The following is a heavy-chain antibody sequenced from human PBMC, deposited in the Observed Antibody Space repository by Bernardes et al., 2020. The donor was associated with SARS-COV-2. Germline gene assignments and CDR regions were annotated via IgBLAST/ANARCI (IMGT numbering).Heavy chain of an antibody. D-gene: IGHD3-22*01. V-gene: IGHV4-59*08. CDR1: GGSIIGYY. Sequence: SETLSLTCTVSGGSIIGYYWSWIRQPPGKGLEWIGHIYYSGGTDYNPSLESRVTMSVDTSKSQLSLKLSSVTAADTAVYYCARREAYYDTVDYYYYTMDVWGQGTTVTVSS. CDR3: ARREAYYDTVDYYYYTMDV. J-gene: IGHJ6*02. CDR2: IYYSGGT.